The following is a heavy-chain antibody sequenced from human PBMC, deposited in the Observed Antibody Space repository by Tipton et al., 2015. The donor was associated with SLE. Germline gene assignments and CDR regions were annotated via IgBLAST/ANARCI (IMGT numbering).Heavy chain of an antibody. D-gene: IGHD3-10*01. J-gene: IGHJ4*02. CDR1: GGSLSTSY. CDR3: ARCTTYGSRSYYPPLEY. V-gene: IGHV4-4*07. CDR2: VHTSGRT. Sequence: TLSLTCTVSGGSLSTSYWSLIRPPAGKGLEWIGRVHTSGRTLYSPSLSSRVIVSADTSKNQFSLKLTSVTAADTAVYYCARCTTYGSRSYYPPLEYWGQGTLVTVSS.